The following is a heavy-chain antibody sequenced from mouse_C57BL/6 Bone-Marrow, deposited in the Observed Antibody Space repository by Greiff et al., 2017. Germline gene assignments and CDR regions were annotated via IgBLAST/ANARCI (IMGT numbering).Heavy chain of an antibody. J-gene: IGHJ3*01. CDR3: ARRGYYSSFAY. CDR1: GYTFTDYN. D-gene: IGHD2-5*01. V-gene: IGHV1-22*01. CDR2: INPNNGGT. Sequence: VHLKQSGPELVKPGASVKMSCKASGYTFTDYNMHWVKQSHGKSLEWIGYINPNNGGTSYNQKFKGKATLTVNKSSSTAYMELRSLTSEDSAVYYCARRGYYSSFAYWGQGTLVTVSA.